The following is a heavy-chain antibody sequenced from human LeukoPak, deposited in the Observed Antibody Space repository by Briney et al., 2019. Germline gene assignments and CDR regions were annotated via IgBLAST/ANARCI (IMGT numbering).Heavy chain of an antibody. CDR3: ARSELRYFDWLLYY. Sequence: GSSVKVSCKASGGTFSSYAISWVRQAPGQGLEWMGGIIPIFGTANYAQKFQGRVTITTDESTSTAYMELSSLRSEDTAVYYCARSELRYFDWLLYYWGQGTLVTVSS. V-gene: IGHV1-69*05. D-gene: IGHD3-9*01. J-gene: IGHJ4*02. CDR1: GGTFSSYA. CDR2: IIPIFGTA.